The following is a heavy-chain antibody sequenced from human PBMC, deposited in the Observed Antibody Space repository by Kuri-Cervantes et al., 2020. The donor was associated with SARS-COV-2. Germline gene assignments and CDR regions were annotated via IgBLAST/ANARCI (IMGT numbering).Heavy chain of an antibody. CDR3: ARGTLGITMIVVVNAYYYYGMDV. J-gene: IGHJ6*02. D-gene: IGHD3-22*01. V-gene: IGHV4-34*01. CDR1: GGSFSGYY. CDR2: INHSGST. Sequence: SETLSLTCAVYGGSFSGYYWSWIRQPPGKGLEWIGEINHSGSTNYNPSLKSRVTISVDTSKNQFSLKLSSVTAADTAVYYGARGTLGITMIVVVNAYYYYGMDVWGQGTTVTVSS.